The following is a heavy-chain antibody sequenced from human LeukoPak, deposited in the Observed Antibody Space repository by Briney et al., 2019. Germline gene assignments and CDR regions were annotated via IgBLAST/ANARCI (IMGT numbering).Heavy chain of an antibody. D-gene: IGHD3-9*01. CDR3: AVHYDILTGYHEYDY. V-gene: IGHV3-7*03. Sequence: GGSLRLSCAASGFTLGTYWMNWVRQAPGKGLEWVANIKQDGSEKYYVDSVKGRFTISRDNAKNSLYLQMNSLRAEDTAVYYCAVHYDILTGYHEYDYWGQGTLVTVSS. CDR2: IKQDGSEK. CDR1: GFTLGTYW. J-gene: IGHJ4*02.